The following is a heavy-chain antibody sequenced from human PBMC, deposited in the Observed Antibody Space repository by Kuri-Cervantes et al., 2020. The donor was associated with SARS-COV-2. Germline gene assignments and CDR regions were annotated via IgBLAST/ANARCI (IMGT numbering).Heavy chain of an antibody. CDR2: IYYNGST. J-gene: IGHJ4*02. D-gene: IGHD2/OR15-2a*01. CDR3: ARGAID. CDR1: GVSVTTFGSY. Sequence: LRLSCTVSGVSVTTFGSYWTWIRQPPGKGLEWVGYIYYNGSTYYNPSFRSRVIVSVDTSKNQFSLNLNSVTAADTALYYCARGAIDWGQGTLVTVSS. V-gene: IGHV4-31*02.